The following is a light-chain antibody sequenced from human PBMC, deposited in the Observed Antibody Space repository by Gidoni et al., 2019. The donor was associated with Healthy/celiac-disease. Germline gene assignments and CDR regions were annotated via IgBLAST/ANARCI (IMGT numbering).Light chain of an antibody. V-gene: IGKV2-28*01. CDR2: FGS. J-gene: IGKJ1*01. Sequence: EIVTTQSQLSLPGTPGEPASICCRSSQSLLHSNGYNYLAWYLQKPGQSPQLLIYFGSTRASGVPDRFSGSGSGTDFTLTISSVEAEDVGVYYCLQSLQTWTFGQGTKVEIK. CDR1: QSLLHSNGYNY. CDR3: LQSLQTWT.